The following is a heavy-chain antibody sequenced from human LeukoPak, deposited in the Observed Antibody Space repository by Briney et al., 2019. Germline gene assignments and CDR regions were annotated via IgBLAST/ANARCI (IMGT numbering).Heavy chain of an antibody. CDR1: GGSISSGSYY. Sequence: SQTLSLTCTVSGGSISSGSYYWSWIRQPAGKGLEWIGRIYTSGSTNYNPSLKSRVTISVDTSKNQFSLKLSSVTAADTAVYYCARDGRDSNPTQFYDAFGIWGQGTMVTVSS. V-gene: IGHV4-61*02. J-gene: IGHJ3*02. CDR2: IYTSGST. CDR3: ARDGRDSNPTQFYDAFGI. D-gene: IGHD4-11*01.